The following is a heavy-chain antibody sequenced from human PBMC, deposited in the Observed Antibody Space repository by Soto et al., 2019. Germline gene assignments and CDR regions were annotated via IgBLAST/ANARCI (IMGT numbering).Heavy chain of an antibody. Sequence: QVELQQSGPGLGKASETLSLSCTVFGGSIDSYYWSWIRQAPGKGLEWIGHISDSGTTNYNPSLGSRVTMSVDTSRKLFSLKLSSVTAADTAVYFCARDRWMSRANWFDPWGPGTLVTVSS. J-gene: IGHJ5*02. D-gene: IGHD2-2*03. CDR1: GGSIDSYY. V-gene: IGHV4-59*12. CDR3: ARDRWMSRANWFDP. CDR2: ISDSGTT.